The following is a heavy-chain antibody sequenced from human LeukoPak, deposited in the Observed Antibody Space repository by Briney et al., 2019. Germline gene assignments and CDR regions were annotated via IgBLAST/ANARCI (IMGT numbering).Heavy chain of an antibody. CDR1: GFTVSVNY. J-gene: IGHJ4*02. V-gene: IGHV3-66*01. Sequence: GGSLRLSCAAFGFTVSVNYMSWVRQAPGEGLECVSVIYSGGNTYYADSVKGRFTISRDNSKNTLYLQMNSLRAEDTAVYYCARKTDSGGQGDYWGPGTLVTVSS. CDR2: IYSGGNT. D-gene: IGHD3-22*01. CDR3: ARKTDSGGQGDY.